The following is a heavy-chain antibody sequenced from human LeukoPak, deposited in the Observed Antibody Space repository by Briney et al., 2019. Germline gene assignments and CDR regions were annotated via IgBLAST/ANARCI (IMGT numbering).Heavy chain of an antibody. CDR2: INPNSGGT. CDR3: ARGSTYYDSSGQVPFDY. V-gene: IGHV1-2*06. CDR1: GYTFTGYY. Sequence: ASVTVSCKASGYTFTGYYMHWVRQAPGQGLEWMGRINPNSGGTNYAQKFQGRVTMTRDTSISTAYMELSRLRSDDTAVYYCARGSTYYDSSGQVPFDYWGQGTLVTVSS. J-gene: IGHJ4*02. D-gene: IGHD3-22*01.